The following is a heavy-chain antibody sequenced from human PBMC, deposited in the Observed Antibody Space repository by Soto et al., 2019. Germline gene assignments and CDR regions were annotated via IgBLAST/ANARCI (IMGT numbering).Heavy chain of an antibody. CDR2: IYYSGST. CDR3: ARVTGTTGYFDY. Sequence: SETLSLTCTVSSGSVSSGSYYWSWIRQPPGKGLEWIGYIYYSGSTYYNPSLKSRVTISVDTSKNQFSLKLSSVTAADTAVYYCARVTGTTGYFDYWGQGTLVTVSS. V-gene: IGHV4-30-4*01. CDR1: SGSVSSGSYY. J-gene: IGHJ4*02. D-gene: IGHD1-1*01.